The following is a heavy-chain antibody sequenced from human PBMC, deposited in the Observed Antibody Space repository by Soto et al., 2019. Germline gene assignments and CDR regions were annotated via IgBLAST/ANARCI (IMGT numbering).Heavy chain of an antibody. CDR1: GGSISSSNW. D-gene: IGHD3-10*01. J-gene: IGHJ5*02. Sequence: PSETLSLTCAVSGGSISSSNWWSWVRQPPGKGLEWIGEIYHSGSTNYNPSLKSRVTISVDKSKNQFSLKLSSVTAADTAVYYCARRYMVRGVASWFDPWGQGTLVTVS. CDR3: ARRYMVRGVASWFDP. CDR2: IYHSGST. V-gene: IGHV4-4*02.